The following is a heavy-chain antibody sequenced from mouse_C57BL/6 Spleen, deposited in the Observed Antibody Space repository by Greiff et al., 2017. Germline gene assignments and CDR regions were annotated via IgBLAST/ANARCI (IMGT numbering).Heavy chain of an antibody. V-gene: IGHV1-81*01. CDR1: GYTFTSYG. CDR3: ARNYGYNYYAMDY. D-gene: IGHD2-2*01. CDR2: IYPRSGNN. Sequence: QVQLKESGAELARPGASVKLSCKASGYTFTSYGISWVKQRTGQGLEWIGEIYPRSGNNYYNEKFKGKATLTADKSSSTAYMELRSLTSEDSAVYFCARNYGYNYYAMDYWGQGTSVTVSS. J-gene: IGHJ4*01.